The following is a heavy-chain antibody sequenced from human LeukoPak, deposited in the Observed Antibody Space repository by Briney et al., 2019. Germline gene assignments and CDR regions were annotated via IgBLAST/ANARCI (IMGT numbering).Heavy chain of an antibody. Sequence: SETLSLTCTVSDVSFSNYYWTWIRQPAGKGLEWLGRIYPGVRTYYSPSLESRLTMSVDTSKNQFSLNLRSMTAADTAVYFCARSAVTRAGVFDYWGRGILVTVSS. D-gene: IGHD4-17*01. J-gene: IGHJ4*02. CDR2: IYPGVRT. V-gene: IGHV4-4*07. CDR1: DVSFSNYY. CDR3: ARSAVTRAGVFDY.